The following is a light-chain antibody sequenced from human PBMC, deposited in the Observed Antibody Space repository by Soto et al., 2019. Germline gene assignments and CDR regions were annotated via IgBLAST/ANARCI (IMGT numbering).Light chain of an antibody. CDR1: QAVNTR. CDR3: QQRQSWPRT. CDR2: LAS. J-gene: IGKJ1*01. V-gene: IGKV3-11*01. Sequence: EIVLTQSPATLSSFAGDRFALSCRASQAVNTRLAWYQHKPCQSPRLLIYLASNRAAGVPPRFSGSGSGTHFTITISNVEPEDFAVYYCQQRQSWPRTFGQGTKVAIK.